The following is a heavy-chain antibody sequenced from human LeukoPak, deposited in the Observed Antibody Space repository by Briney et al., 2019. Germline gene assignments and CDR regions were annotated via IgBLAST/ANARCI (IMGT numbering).Heavy chain of an antibody. V-gene: IGHV3-9*01. J-gene: IGHJ3*02. Sequence: RAGRSLRLSCAASGFTFDDYVMHWVRQAPGKGLEWVSGISWNSGIIGYADSVKGRFTISRDNAKKSLYLQMNSLRPEDTALYYCAKACQAATGSDASDIWGQGTMVTVSS. D-gene: IGHD6-13*01. CDR3: AKACQAATGSDASDI. CDR2: ISWNSGII. CDR1: GFTFDDYV.